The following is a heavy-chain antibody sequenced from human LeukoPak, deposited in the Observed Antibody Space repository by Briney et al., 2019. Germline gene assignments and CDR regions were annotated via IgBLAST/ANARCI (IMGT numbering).Heavy chain of an antibody. D-gene: IGHD2-2*01. CDR2: FDPEDGET. CDR1: GYTLTELS. CDR3: ARAARIYCSSTSCPPGV. Sequence: ASVKVSCKVSGYTLTELSMHWVRQAPGKGLEWMGGFDPEDGETIYAQKFQGRVTMTEDTSTDTAYMELSSLRSEDTAVYYCARAARIYCSSTSCPPGVWGKGTTVTVSS. V-gene: IGHV1-24*01. J-gene: IGHJ6*04.